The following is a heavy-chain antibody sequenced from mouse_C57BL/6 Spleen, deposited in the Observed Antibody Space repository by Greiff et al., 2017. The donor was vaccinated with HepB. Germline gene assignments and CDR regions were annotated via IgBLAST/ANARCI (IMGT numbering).Heavy chain of an antibody. Sequence: VQLQESGAELVMPGASVKLSCKASGYTFTSYWMHWVKQRPGQGLEWIGEIDPSDSYTNYNQKFKGKSTLTVDKSSSTAYMQLSSLTSEDSAVYYCARHYGSSLYAMDYWGQGTSVTVSS. CDR1: GYTFTSYW. J-gene: IGHJ4*01. D-gene: IGHD1-1*01. CDR2: IDPSDSYT. V-gene: IGHV1-69*01. CDR3: ARHYGSSLYAMDY.